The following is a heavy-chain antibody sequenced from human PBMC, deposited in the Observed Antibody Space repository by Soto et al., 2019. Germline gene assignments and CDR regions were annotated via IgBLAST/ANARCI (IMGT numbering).Heavy chain of an antibody. V-gene: IGHV1-69*13. CDR1: GVTFSSYS. CDR2: IIPIFGTA. Sequence: SFKVSCKASGVTFSSYSISGVRQSPLQLLEWMGGIIPIFGTANYAQKFQGRVTITADESTSTAYMELSSLRSEDTAVYYCARDRGYYYGSGSYYYYYYGMDVWGPGTTVTVSS. D-gene: IGHD3-10*01. J-gene: IGHJ6*02. CDR3: ARDRGYYYGSGSYYYYYYGMDV.